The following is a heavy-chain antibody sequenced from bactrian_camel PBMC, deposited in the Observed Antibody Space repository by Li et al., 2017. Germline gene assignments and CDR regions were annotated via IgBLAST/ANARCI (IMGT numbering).Heavy chain of an antibody. CDR3: AANHRYCPLEGGDYTY. Sequence: VQLVESGGGSVQAGGSLNISCTSSGSAFSMYCVAWFRQSVGKEREGVAAIYTGGTTGYADSVKGRFTISQNNSQNIVYLQMNSLEPEDTALYYCAANHRYCPLEGGDYTYRGPGTQVTVS. CDR2: IYTGGTT. CDR1: GSAFSMYC. J-gene: IGHJ4*01. D-gene: IGHD2*01. V-gene: IGHV3S53*01.